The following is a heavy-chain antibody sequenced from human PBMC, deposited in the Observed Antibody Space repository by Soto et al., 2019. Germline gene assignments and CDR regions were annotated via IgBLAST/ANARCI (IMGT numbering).Heavy chain of an antibody. Sequence: EASVKVSCKASGYTFTGYYMHWVRQAPGQGLEWMGWINPNSGGTNYAQKFQGWVTMTRDTSISTAYMELSRLRSDDTAVYYCARGGSRPDPDAKYFQHWGQGTLVTVSS. CDR1: GYTFTGYY. CDR3: ARGGSRPDPDAKYFQH. J-gene: IGHJ1*01. CDR2: INPNSGGT. V-gene: IGHV1-2*04. D-gene: IGHD6-13*01.